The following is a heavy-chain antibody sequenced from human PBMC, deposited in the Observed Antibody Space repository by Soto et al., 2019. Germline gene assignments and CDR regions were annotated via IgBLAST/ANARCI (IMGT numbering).Heavy chain of an antibody. J-gene: IGHJ4*02. CDR2: INHSGST. D-gene: IGHD3-9*01. Sequence: SETLSLTCAVYGGSFSGYYWTWIRQPPGTGLEWIGEINHSGSTNYNPSLKSRVTISVDTSKNQFSLKLTSVTAVDTAVYYCARHPGYYDILTGYTTYYFDSWGQGILVTVSS. CDR3: ARHPGYYDILTGYTTYYFDS. CDR1: GGSFSGYY. V-gene: IGHV4-34*01.